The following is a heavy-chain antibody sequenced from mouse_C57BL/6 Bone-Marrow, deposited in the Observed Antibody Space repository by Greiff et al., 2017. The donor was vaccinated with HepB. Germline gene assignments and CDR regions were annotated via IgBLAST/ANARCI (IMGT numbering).Heavy chain of an antibody. V-gene: IGHV7-1*01. J-gene: IGHJ4*01. CDR1: GFTFSDFY. CDR2: SRNKANDYTT. Sequence: EVKLMESGGGLVQSGRSLRLSCATSGFTFSDFYMEWVRQAPGKGLEWIAASRNKANDYTTEYSASVKGRFIVSRDTSQSILYLQMNALRAEDTAIYYCARDALTVGYAMDYWGQGTSVTVSS. D-gene: IGHD1-1*01. CDR3: ARDALTVGYAMDY.